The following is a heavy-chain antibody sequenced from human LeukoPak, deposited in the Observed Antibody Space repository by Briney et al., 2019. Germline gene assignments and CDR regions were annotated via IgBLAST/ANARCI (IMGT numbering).Heavy chain of an antibody. V-gene: IGHV1-2*02. Sequence: ASVKVSCTVSGYTLTELSMHWVRQAPGQGLEWMGWINPNSGDTDYAQNFQGRVTMTRDTSISTAYLDLSRLRSDDTAVYYCARDMDTGPDLFDYWGQGTLVTVSS. J-gene: IGHJ4*02. D-gene: IGHD5-18*01. CDR1: GYTLTELS. CDR2: INPNSGDT. CDR3: ARDMDTGPDLFDY.